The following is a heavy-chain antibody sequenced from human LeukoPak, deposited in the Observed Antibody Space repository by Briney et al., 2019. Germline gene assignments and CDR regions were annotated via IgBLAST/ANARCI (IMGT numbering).Heavy chain of an antibody. CDR3: ARVRERQLYYYDSSGLDY. J-gene: IGHJ4*02. CDR2: INHSGST. D-gene: IGHD3-22*01. V-gene: IGHV4-34*01. Sequence: SETLSLTCAVYGGSFSGYYWSWIRQPPGKGLEWIGEINHSGSTSYNPSLKSRVTISVDTSKNQFSLKLSSVTAADTAVYYCARVRERQLYYYDSSGLDYWGQGTLVTVSS. CDR1: GGSFSGYY.